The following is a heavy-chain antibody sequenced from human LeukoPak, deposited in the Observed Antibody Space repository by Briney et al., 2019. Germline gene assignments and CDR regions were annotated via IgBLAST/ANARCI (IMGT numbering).Heavy chain of an antibody. D-gene: IGHD3-22*01. CDR1: GGSISSGDYY. CDR2: IYYSGST. Sequence: PSETLSLTCTVSGGSISSGDYYWSWIRQPPGKGLEWIGYIYYSGSTYYSPSLKSRVTISVDTSKNQFSLKLSSVTAADTAVYYCASTYYDSSGVLFDYWGQGTLVTVSS. CDR3: ASTYYDSSGVLFDY. V-gene: IGHV4-30-4*08. J-gene: IGHJ4*02.